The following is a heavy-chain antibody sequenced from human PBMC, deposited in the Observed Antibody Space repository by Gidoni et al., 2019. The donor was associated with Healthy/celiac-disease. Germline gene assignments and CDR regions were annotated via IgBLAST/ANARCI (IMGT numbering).Heavy chain of an antibody. Sequence: QLQLQESGPGLVKPSETLSLTCTVSGCSIRSSRYYWGWIRQPPGKGLEWIGSIYYSGSTYYSPSLKSRVTISVDTSKNQFSLKLSSVTAADTAVYYCATTLYSSGWHDAFDIWGQGTMVTVSS. D-gene: IGHD6-19*01. CDR3: ATTLYSSGWHDAFDI. J-gene: IGHJ3*02. CDR2: IYYSGST. CDR1: GCSIRSSRYY. V-gene: IGHV4-39*01.